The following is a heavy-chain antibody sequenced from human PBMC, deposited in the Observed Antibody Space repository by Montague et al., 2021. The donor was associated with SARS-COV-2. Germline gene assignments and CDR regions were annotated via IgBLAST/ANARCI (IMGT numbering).Heavy chain of an antibody. CDR1: GFSVSDSY. D-gene: IGHD6-25*01. Sequence: SLRLSCPASGFSVSDSYMRLVRQAPGKGPEWVSIIKAGNTYYTDXVKGRFTMSRDNSKNTLSLQMNSLRDEDTAVYYCARGLQQRSNFDYWGQGTLVTVPS. CDR2: IKAGNT. V-gene: IGHV3-53*01. CDR3: ARGLQQRSNFDY. J-gene: IGHJ4*02.